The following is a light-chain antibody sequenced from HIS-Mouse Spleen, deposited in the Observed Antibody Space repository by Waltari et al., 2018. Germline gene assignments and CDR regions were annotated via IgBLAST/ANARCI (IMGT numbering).Light chain of an antibody. V-gene: IGKV3-15*01. J-gene: IGKJ1*01. Sequence: EIVMTQFPATLSVSPGERATLSCRASQSVSSNLAWYQQKSGQAPRLLIYGASTRATGIPARFSGSGSGTEFTLTISSLQSEDFAVYYCQQYNNWPPWTFGQGTKVEIK. CDR2: GAS. CDR3: QQYNNWPPWT. CDR1: QSVSSN.